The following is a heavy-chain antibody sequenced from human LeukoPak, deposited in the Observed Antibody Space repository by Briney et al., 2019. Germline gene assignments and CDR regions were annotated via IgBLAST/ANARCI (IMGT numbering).Heavy chain of an antibody. V-gene: IGHV1-2*02. CDR2: INPNSGGI. D-gene: IGHD3-3*01. J-gene: IGHJ4*02. CDR3: ARDLLYDFWSGSAYYFDY. CDR1: GYTFTGYY. Sequence: WASVKVSCKASGYTFTGYYMHWVRQAPGQGLEWMGWINPNSGGINYAQKFQGRVTMTRDTSISTAYMELSRLRSDDTAVYYCARDLLYDFWSGSAYYFDYWGQGTLVTVSS.